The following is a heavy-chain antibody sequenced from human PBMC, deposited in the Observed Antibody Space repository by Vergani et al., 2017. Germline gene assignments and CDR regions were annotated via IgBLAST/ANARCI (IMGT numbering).Heavy chain of an antibody. D-gene: IGHD6-19*01. CDR2: IYPGDSDT. V-gene: IGHV5-51*03. Sequence: EVQLEQSGAAVKKPGESLKISCKGSGYSFTSYWIGWVRQMPGKGLEWMGIIYPGDSDTRYSPSFQGQVTISADKSISTAYLQWSSLKASDTAMYYCARLSSGWLSNNYFDYWGQGTLVTVSS. J-gene: IGHJ4*02. CDR3: ARLSSGWLSNNYFDY. CDR1: GYSFTSYW.